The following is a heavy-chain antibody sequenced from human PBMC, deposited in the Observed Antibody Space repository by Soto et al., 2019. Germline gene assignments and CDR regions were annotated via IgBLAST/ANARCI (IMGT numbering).Heavy chain of an antibody. Sequence: QITLKESGPTLVTPTQTLTLTCTFSGFSLSTRGVGVGWIRQPPGKALDWLALIYWDDDKWYSPSLKSRLTITKYTSINQVVLIMTNMDPMHTATYSCAHFRRYTYGFVSWCQGTLVTVSS. V-gene: IGHV2-5*02. CDR3: AHFRRYTYGFVS. CDR2: IYWDDDK. J-gene: IGHJ5*01. CDR1: GFSLSTRGVG. D-gene: IGHD5-18*01.